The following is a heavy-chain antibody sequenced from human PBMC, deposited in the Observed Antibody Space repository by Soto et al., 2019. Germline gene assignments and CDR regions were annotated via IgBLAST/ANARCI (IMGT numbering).Heavy chain of an antibody. Sequence: QVQLQESGPGLVKPSETLSLTCTVSGGSISSYYWSWIRQPPGKGLEWIGYIYYSGSTNYNPSLKSRVTISVDTSKNQFSLKLSSVTAADTAGYYCARQPVVWYFDLWGRGTLVTVSS. J-gene: IGHJ2*01. CDR3: ARQPVVWYFDL. V-gene: IGHV4-59*01. CDR1: GGSISSYY. D-gene: IGHD3-16*02. CDR2: IYYSGST.